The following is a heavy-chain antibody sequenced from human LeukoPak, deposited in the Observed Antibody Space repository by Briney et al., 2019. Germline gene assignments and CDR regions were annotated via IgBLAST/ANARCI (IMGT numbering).Heavy chain of an antibody. CDR3: ARATYHSGAGSYIYYYMNV. CDR1: GGSISSYY. D-gene: IGHD3-10*01. CDR2: IFYSGST. Sequence: SETLSLTCTVSGGSISSYYWSWIRQPPGKGLEWIGYIFYSGSTNYNPSLKSRVTISVDTSKNQFSLKVRSVTAADTAVYYCARATYHSGAGSYIYYYMNVWGKGTTVIVSS. V-gene: IGHV4-59*01. J-gene: IGHJ6*03.